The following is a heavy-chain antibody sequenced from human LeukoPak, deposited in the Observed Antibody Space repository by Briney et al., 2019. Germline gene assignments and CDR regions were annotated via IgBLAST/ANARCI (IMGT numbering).Heavy chain of an antibody. J-gene: IGHJ3*02. Sequence: GGSLRLSCAASGFAFSDYAMTWVRRAPGKGLEWVANIRRDGSETHYVDSVMGRFTISRDNAKHSLYLQMNSLRAEDTAVYYCARDDTHYGSSGSFYDAFDIWGQGTMVTVSS. CDR2: IRRDGSET. D-gene: IGHD3-22*01. V-gene: IGHV3-7*01. CDR1: GFAFSDYA. CDR3: ARDDTHYGSSGSFYDAFDI.